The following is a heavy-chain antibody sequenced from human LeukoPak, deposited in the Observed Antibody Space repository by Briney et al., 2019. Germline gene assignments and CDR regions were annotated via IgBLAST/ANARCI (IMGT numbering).Heavy chain of an antibody. D-gene: IGHD6-13*01. Sequence: PGGSLRLSCAASGFIFSSYSMRWVRQAPGKGLEWVSVITGSGGNTYYADSVKGRFTISKDNSKNTVYLQMSSLRVDDTAVYYCAKAASSSWPSYYYGMDVWGQGTTVTVSS. J-gene: IGHJ6*02. CDR3: AKAASSSWPSYYYGMDV. CDR2: ITGSGGNT. CDR1: GFIFSSYS. V-gene: IGHV3-23*01.